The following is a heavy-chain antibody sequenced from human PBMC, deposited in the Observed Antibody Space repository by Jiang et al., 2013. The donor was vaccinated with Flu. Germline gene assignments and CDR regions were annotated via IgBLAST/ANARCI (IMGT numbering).Heavy chain of an antibody. D-gene: IGHD6-13*01. J-gene: IGHJ4*02. V-gene: IGHV3-23*01. CDR3: AKDLRGAAVGTYFDY. CDR2: ISNSGGST. CDR1: GFTFSNYA. Sequence: VQLLESGGGLVQPGGSLRLSCAASGFTFSNYAINWVRQAPGKGLEWVSTISNSGGSTYYADSVKGRFTISRDNSKNTLYLQMNSLRAEDTAVYYCAKDLRGAAVGTYFDYVGPGNPGHRLL.